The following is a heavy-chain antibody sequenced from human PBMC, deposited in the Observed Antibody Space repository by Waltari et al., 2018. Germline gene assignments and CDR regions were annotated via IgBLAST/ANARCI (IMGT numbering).Heavy chain of an antibody. CDR1: GYTFTGYY. V-gene: IGHV1-2*02. J-gene: IGHJ6*03. Sequence: QVQLVQSGAEVKKPGASVKVSCKASGYTFTGYYMHWVRQAPGQGLEWMGWINPNSGGTNYAQKFQGRVTMTRDTSISTAYMELSRLRSDDTAVYYCARDLFFSWGDTAMVNLYYYMDVWGKGTTVTVSS. CDR3: ARDLFFSWGDTAMVNLYYYMDV. CDR2: INPNSGGT. D-gene: IGHD5-18*01.